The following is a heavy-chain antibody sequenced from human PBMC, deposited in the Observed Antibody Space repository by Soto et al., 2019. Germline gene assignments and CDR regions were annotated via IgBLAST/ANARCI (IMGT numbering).Heavy chain of an antibody. J-gene: IGHJ6*02. D-gene: IGHD5-18*01. CDR3: ARVTAWAYYYYGMDV. CDR2: INPNSGGT. V-gene: IGHV1-2*02. Sequence: ASVKVSCKASGYTVTGYYMHWVRQAPGQGLEWMGWINPNSGGTNYAQKFQGRVTMTRDTSISTAYMELSRLRSDDTAVYYCARVTAWAYYYYGMDVWGQGTTVTVS. CDR1: GYTVTGYY.